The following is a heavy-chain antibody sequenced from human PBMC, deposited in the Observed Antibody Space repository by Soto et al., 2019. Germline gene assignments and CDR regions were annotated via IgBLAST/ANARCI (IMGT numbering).Heavy chain of an antibody. Sequence: EVQLVESGGGLVQPGRSLRLSCAASGFTFDDYAMHWVRQAPGMGLEWVSGISWNSGSIGYADSVKGRFTISRDNAKNSLYLQMNSLRAEDTALYYCAKGVSYYDILTRYFQHWGQGTLVTVSS. V-gene: IGHV3-9*01. CDR2: ISWNSGSI. J-gene: IGHJ1*01. CDR3: AKGVSYYDILTRYFQH. CDR1: GFTFDDYA. D-gene: IGHD3-9*01.